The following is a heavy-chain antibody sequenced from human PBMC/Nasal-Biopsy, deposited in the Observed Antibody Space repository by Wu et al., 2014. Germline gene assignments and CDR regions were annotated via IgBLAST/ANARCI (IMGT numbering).Heavy chain of an antibody. Sequence: LRLSCAASGFTVSSNYMSWVRQAPGKGLEWVSVIYSGGSTYYADSVKGRFTISRDNSKNTLYLQMNSLRAEDTAVYYCAKDPGGYDHGEYYFDYWGQGTLVTVSS. V-gene: IGHV3-53*01. CDR2: IYSGGST. J-gene: IGHJ4*02. CDR1: GFTVSSNY. CDR3: AKDPGGYDHGEYYFDY. D-gene: IGHD5-12*01.